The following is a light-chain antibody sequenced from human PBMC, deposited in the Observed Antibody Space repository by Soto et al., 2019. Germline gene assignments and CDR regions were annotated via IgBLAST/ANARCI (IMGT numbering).Light chain of an antibody. CDR3: QQSYSAPRT. CDR1: QRVSNY. Sequence: DIQMTQSPSSVSASVGDRVTITCRASQRVSNYLNWYQQKPRKAPKLLIYSASSLPSGVPSRFSGSVSGTDYTLTINNLQPEDSATYFCQQSYSAPRTFGQGTSVEIK. V-gene: IGKV1-39*01. J-gene: IGKJ1*01. CDR2: SAS.